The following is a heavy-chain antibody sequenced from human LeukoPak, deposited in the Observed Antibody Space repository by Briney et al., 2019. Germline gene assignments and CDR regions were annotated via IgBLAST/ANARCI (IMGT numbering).Heavy chain of an antibody. D-gene: IGHD2-2*01. Sequence: PGGSLRLSCAASGFTFSSYAMSWVRQAPGKGLEWVSAISGSGGSTYYADSVKGRFTISRDNSKNTLYLQMNSLRAEDTAVYYCANLGKQDIVVVPAAISDAFDIWGQGTMVTVSS. J-gene: IGHJ3*02. CDR2: ISGSGGST. CDR1: GFTFSSYA. CDR3: ANLGKQDIVVVPAAISDAFDI. V-gene: IGHV3-23*01.